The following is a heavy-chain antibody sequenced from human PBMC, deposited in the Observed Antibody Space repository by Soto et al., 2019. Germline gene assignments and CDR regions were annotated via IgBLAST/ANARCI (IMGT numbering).Heavy chain of an antibody. CDR3: VKEGSYRLGFGY. V-gene: IGHV3-23*01. CDR1: GFTFSNYA. D-gene: IGHD3-16*02. CDR2: ISGSDGST. Sequence: AGGSLRLSCAASGFTFSNYAMSWVRPAPGKGLEWVSGISGSDGSTYFADSVKGRVTISRDNPKNTLYLQMNSLRAEDTAVYYCVKEGSYRLGFGYWGQGTLVTVSS. J-gene: IGHJ4*02.